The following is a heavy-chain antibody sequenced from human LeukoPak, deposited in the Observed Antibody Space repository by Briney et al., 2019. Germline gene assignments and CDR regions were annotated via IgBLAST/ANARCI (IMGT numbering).Heavy chain of an antibody. V-gene: IGHV3-21*01. CDR2: ISSTSYHI. CDR1: GFTFSNYA. J-gene: IGHJ4*02. Sequence: GGSLRLSCAASGFTFSNYAMNWVRQAPGKGLEWVSSISSTSYHIYYADSVKGRFTISRDNAENSLSLQMNSLRAEDTAVYYCARTGTIFAENWGQGTLVTVSS. CDR3: ARTGTIFAEN. D-gene: IGHD3-3*01.